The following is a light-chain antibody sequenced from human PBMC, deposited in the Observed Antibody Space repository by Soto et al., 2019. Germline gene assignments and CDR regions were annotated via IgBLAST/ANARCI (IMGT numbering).Light chain of an antibody. Sequence: QSVLTQPPSVSAAPGQKVTISCSGSSSNIGGNSVSWYQQLPGTAPKLLIYDDDKRPSGIPDRFSGSKSGTSATLGITGFRTGDEADYHCSSWDDNLDAEVFGAGTKVTVL. V-gene: IGLV1-51*01. CDR1: SSNIGGNS. CDR2: DDD. J-gene: IGLJ1*01. CDR3: SSWDDNLDAEV.